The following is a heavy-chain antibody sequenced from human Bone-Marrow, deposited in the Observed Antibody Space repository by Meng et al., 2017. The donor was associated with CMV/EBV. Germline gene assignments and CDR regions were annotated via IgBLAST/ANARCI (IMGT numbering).Heavy chain of an antibody. D-gene: IGHD3-22*01. Sequence: GGDFNSNAISWVRQDPGQGVEWMGGIIPIFGTANYAQKFQGRVRITTDESTSTAYMELSSLRSEDTAVYYCARVGSSGYYHGGFFDYWGQGTLVTVSS. J-gene: IGHJ4*02. CDR1: GGDFNSNA. CDR2: IIPIFGTA. CDR3: ARVGSSGYYHGGFFDY. V-gene: IGHV1-69*05.